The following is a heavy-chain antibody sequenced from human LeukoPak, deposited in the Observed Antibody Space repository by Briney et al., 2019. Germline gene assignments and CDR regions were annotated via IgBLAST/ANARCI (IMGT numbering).Heavy chain of an antibody. Sequence: PSETLSLTCTVSGASVSTYYWNWIRQPPGKGLEWIGYIYYSGSTNYNPSLKSRVTISVDTSKNQFSLKLSSVTAADTAVYYCARRPGAYVGGHDYWGQGTLVTVSS. D-gene: IGHD3-16*01. V-gene: IGHV4-59*08. J-gene: IGHJ4*02. CDR3: ARRPGAYVGGHDY. CDR1: GASVSTYY. CDR2: IYYSGST.